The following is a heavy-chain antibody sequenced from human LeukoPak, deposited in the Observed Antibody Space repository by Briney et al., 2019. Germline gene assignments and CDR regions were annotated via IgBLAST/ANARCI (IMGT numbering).Heavy chain of an antibody. CDR3: ARGWGSVTTSTYHFDY. V-gene: IGHV1-69*01. CDR2: IIPIFGTA. D-gene: IGHD4-17*01. Sequence: SVKVSCKASGDTFSSYAISWVRQAPGQGLEWMGGIIPIFGTANYAQKFQDRVTITADESTSTAYMDLISLRPEDTAIYYCARGWGSVTTSTYHFDYWGQGTLVTVSS. J-gene: IGHJ4*02. CDR1: GDTFSSYA.